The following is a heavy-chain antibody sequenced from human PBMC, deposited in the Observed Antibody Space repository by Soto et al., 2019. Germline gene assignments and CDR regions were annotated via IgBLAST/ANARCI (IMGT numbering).Heavy chain of an antibody. D-gene: IGHD3-10*01. J-gene: IGHJ4*02. Sequence: GGSLRLSCAASGFTFSSYSMNWVRQAPGKGLEWVSYISSSSSTIYYADSVKGRFTISRDNAKNSLYLQMNSLRAEDTAVYYCVRAPYGSGSYPSDYFDYWGQGTLVTVSS. CDR2: ISSSSSTI. CDR3: VRAPYGSGSYPSDYFDY. V-gene: IGHV3-48*01. CDR1: GFTFSSYS.